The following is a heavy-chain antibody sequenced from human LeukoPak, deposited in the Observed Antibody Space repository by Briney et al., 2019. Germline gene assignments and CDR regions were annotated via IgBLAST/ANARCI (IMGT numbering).Heavy chain of an antibody. CDR1: RGHISNYY. V-gene: IGHV4-4*07. J-gene: IGHJ3*02. D-gene: IGHD4-17*01. CDR3: ARNRSNYYGDIPFHI. CDR2: IYGSGGT. Sequence: SETLPLTCTVSRGHISNYYWSWIRHSAGKGLEWLGQIYGSGGTNYNPSLRSRVTLSADKSKNQISLTLSSVTAADTGVYYCARNRSNYYGDIPFHIWGQGTMVSVSS.